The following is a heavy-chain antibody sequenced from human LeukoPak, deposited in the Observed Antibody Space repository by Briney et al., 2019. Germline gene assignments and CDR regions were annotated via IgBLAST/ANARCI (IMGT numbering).Heavy chain of an antibody. Sequence: GGSLRLSCAASGFNFSTYNMNWVRQAPGKGLEWVSSISYSSNYIYYADSVKGRFTISRDNAKSSLYLQMNILRAEDTAVYYCTRDRTYGSGSYYNGDFDYWGQGTLVT. CDR2: ISYSSNYI. CDR1: GFNFSTYN. CDR3: TRDRTYGSGSYYNGDFDY. D-gene: IGHD3-10*01. V-gene: IGHV3-21*01. J-gene: IGHJ4*02.